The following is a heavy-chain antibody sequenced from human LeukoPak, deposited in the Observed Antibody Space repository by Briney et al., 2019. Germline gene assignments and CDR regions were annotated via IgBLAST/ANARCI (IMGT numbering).Heavy chain of an antibody. CDR3: PKEGGSPQTY. Sequence: GGSLRLSCAASGFMFSSNWMSWVRLAPGKGLEWVANIKEDGTETYYVDSVKGRFTISRDNAKNSLYLQMTRLRAEDNAVYYCPKEGGSPQTYWGQGTLVTVSS. CDR2: IKEDGTET. D-gene: IGHD3-10*01. CDR1: GFMFSSNW. J-gene: IGHJ4*02. V-gene: IGHV3-7*03.